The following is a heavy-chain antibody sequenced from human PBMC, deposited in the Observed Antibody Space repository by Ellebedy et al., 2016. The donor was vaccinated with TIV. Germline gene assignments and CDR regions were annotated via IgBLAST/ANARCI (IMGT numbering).Heavy chain of an antibody. CDR1: GYSFTSYW. J-gene: IGHJ5*02. CDR3: SRRRSGSPFDP. CDR2: IYPGDSDT. V-gene: IGHV5-51*01. Sequence: PGGSLRLSCKGSGYSFTSYWIGWVRQMPGKGLEWRGIIYPGDSDTRYSPSFQGQVTISADKSISTAYLQWSSLKASDTAMYYCSRRRSGSPFDPWGQGTLVTVSS. D-gene: IGHD1-26*01.